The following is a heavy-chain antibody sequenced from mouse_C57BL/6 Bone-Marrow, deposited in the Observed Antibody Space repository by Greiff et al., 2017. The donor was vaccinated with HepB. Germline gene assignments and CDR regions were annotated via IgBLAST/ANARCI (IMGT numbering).Heavy chain of an antibody. V-gene: IGHV2-3*01. D-gene: IGHD1-1*01. CDR3: AKRAITTVVATGYFDV. Sequence: VKLMESGPGLVAPSQSLSITCTVSGFSLTSYGVSWVRQPPGKGLEWLGVIWGDGSTNYHSALISRLSISKDNSKSQVFLKLNSLQTDDTATYYCAKRAITTVVATGYFDVWGTGTTVTVSS. J-gene: IGHJ1*03. CDR2: IWGDGST. CDR1: GFSLTSYG.